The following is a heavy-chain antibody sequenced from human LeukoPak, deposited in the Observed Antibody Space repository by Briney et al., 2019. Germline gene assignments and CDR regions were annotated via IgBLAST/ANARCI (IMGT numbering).Heavy chain of an antibody. Sequence: GASVKVSCKASGYTFTDYYMHWVRQAPGQGLEWMGRINPNRGGTNYAQKFQGRVTMTRGTSISTAYIELSRLTSDDTAVYYCARDRGIAAAGTSFTFDYWGQGTLVTVSS. CDR1: GYTFTDYY. CDR3: ARDRGIAAAGTSFTFDY. J-gene: IGHJ4*02. D-gene: IGHD6-13*01. CDR2: INPNRGGT. V-gene: IGHV1-2*06.